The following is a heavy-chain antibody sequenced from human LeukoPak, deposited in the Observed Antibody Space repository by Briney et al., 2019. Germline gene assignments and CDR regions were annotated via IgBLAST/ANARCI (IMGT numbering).Heavy chain of an antibody. CDR1: GYTFTSYG. CDR3: ARDERSAGYYDSSGYYYLGWFDP. J-gene: IGHJ5*02. Sequence: AASVKVSCKASGYTFTSYGISWVRQAPGQGLEWMGWISAYNGNTNYAQKLQGRVTMTTDTSTSTAYMELRSLRSDDTAVYYCARDERSAGYYDSSGYYYLGWFDPWGQGTLVTVSS. CDR2: ISAYNGNT. V-gene: IGHV1-18*01. D-gene: IGHD3-22*01.